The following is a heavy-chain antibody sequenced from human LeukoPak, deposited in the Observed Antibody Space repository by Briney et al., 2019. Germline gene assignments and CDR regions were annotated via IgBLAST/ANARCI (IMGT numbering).Heavy chain of an antibody. V-gene: IGHV1-2*02. J-gene: IGHJ4*02. CDR2: INPNSGGT. CDR3: ASRWGFDETGDY. CDR1: GYTFTRYY. D-gene: IGHD2-21*01. Sequence: ASAKVSCKASGYTFTRYYMHWVRQAPGQGLAWMGWINPNSGGTNYAQRFQGRVTMTRDTSISTAYTELSRLRSDDTAVYYCASRWGFDETGDYWGQGTLVTVSS.